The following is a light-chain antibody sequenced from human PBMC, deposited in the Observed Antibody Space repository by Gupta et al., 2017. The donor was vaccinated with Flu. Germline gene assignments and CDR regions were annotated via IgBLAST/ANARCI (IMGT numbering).Light chain of an antibody. CDR1: SSDVGGYNY. Sequence: QSALPQPASVSGFPRQSITISCTGTSSDVGGYNYVSWYQQHPGKAPKLMIYEVSNRPSGVSNRFSGSKSGNTAFLTISGLQAEDEADYYCSSYTSSSTLAFGGGTKLTAL. J-gene: IGLJ3*02. CDR2: EVS. V-gene: IGLV2-14*01. CDR3: SSYTSSSTLA.